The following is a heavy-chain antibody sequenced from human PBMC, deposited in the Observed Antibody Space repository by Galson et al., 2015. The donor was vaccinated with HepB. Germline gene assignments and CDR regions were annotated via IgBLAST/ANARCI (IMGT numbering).Heavy chain of an antibody. CDR1: GFTFSNFG. D-gene: IGHD6-13*01. CDR2: ISYGGSIK. Sequence: SLRLSCAASGFTFSNFGMHWVRQAPGKGLEWVAIISYGGSIKYYGDSVKGRFTISRDNSKNTLYLQMNSLRAEDTAAYYCAKIGYSNFYEYWGQGTLVTVSS. CDR3: AKIGYSNFYEY. V-gene: IGHV3-30*18. J-gene: IGHJ4*02.